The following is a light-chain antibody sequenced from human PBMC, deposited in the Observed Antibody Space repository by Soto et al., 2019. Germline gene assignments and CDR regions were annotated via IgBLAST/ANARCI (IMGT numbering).Light chain of an antibody. J-gene: IGKJ2*01. Sequence: DIQMTQSPSTLSASVGDRVTITCRASQSISSWLAWYQQKPGKAPKLLIYKASSLKSGLPTRFSGSGSGTEFTLTISSLQPDDFATYSGQQNDSYPRTFGQGTKREIK. CDR3: QQNDSYPRT. CDR1: QSISSW. V-gene: IGKV1-5*03. CDR2: KAS.